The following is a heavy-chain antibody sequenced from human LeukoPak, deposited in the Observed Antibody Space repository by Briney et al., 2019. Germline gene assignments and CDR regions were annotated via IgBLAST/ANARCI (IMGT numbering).Heavy chain of an antibody. V-gene: IGHV3-7*05. D-gene: IGHD5-12*01. CDR1: RFTFSSYW. CDR2: IKQDGSEK. Sequence: PGGSLRPSCVASRFTFSSYWMSWVRQAPGKGLEWVANIKQDGSEKYHVDSVKGRFTISRDNAKNSLYLQMNSLRAEDTAVYYCARGYSGYVNWGQGTLVTVSS. CDR3: ARGYSGYVN. J-gene: IGHJ4*02.